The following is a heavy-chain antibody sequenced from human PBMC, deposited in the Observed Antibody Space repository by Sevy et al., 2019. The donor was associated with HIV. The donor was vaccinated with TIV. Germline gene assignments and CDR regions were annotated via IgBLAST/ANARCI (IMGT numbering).Heavy chain of an antibody. CDR2: ISAYNGNT. Sequence: ASVKVSCKASGYTFTSYGISWVRQAPGQGLEWMGWISAYNGNTNYAQKLQGRVTMTTDTSTSTAYMELRSLRSDDTAVYYCAREGGMDCSSTSCYALGAGDYYYGMDVWGQGTTVTVSS. CDR3: AREGGMDCSSTSCYALGAGDYYYGMDV. CDR1: GYTFTSYG. D-gene: IGHD2-2*01. V-gene: IGHV1-18*01. J-gene: IGHJ6*02.